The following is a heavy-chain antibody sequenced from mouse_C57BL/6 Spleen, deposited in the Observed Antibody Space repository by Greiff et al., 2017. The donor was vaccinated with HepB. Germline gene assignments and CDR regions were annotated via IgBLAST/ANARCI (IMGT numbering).Heavy chain of an antibody. CDR1: GYAFTNYL. CDR2: INPGSGGT. D-gene: IGHD4-1*01. J-gene: IGHJ2*01. Sequence: VQLQQSGAELVRPGPSVKVSCKASGYAFTNYLIEWVKQRPGQGLEWIGVINPGSGGTNYNEKFKGKATLTADKSSSTAYMQLSSLTSEDSAVYFCARVPLTGHYFDYWGQGTTLTVSS. CDR3: ARVPLTGHYFDY. V-gene: IGHV1-54*01.